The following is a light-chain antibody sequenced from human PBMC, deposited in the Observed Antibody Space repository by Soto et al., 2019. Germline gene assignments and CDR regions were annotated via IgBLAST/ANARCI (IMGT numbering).Light chain of an antibody. Sequence: DIQMTQSPSSLSASVGDRVTITCRASQGISTYLNWYQQKPGKAPYLLIYAASSLQRGVPARFSGSGSGTEFTLTISSLQPEDFATYFCQQSYRSPRTFGQGTKLEIK. V-gene: IGKV1-39*01. CDR3: QQSYRSPRT. J-gene: IGKJ2*02. CDR1: QGISTY. CDR2: AAS.